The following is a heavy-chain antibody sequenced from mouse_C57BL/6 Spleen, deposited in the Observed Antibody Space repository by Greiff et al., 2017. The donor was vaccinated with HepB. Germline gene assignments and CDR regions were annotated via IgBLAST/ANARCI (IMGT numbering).Heavy chain of an antibody. Sequence: EVKLMESGGGLVKPGGSLKLSCAASGFTFSDYGMHWVRQAPEKGLEWVAYISSGSSTIYYADTVKGRFTISRDKAKNTLFLQMTSLRSEDTAMYYCARNNFYFDYWGQGTTLTVSS. D-gene: IGHD1-3*01. V-gene: IGHV5-17*01. CDR1: GFTFSDYG. CDR3: ARNNFYFDY. J-gene: IGHJ2*01. CDR2: ISSGSSTI.